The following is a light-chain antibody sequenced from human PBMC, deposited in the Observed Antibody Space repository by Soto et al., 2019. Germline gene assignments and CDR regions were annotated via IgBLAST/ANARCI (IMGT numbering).Light chain of an antibody. J-gene: IGKJ1*01. CDR3: IQPLLTPWT. V-gene: IGKV2-28*01. Sequence: DIVLTQSPLSLPVTPGEPASITCRSSQSLLYSNGYNYLDWYLQKPGQSPQLLIYLGSNRASGVPDRFSGSGSGTDCTLKISRVEAEDLGVYYCIQPLLTPWTFGQGTKVEIK. CDR1: QSLLYSNGYNY. CDR2: LGS.